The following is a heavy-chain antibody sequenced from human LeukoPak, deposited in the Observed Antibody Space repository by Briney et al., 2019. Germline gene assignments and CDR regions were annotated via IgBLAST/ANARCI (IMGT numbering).Heavy chain of an antibody. Sequence: EASVKVSCKASGYTFTNYFLHWVRQAPGQGFEWMGIINPSGGATSYTQNFQGRVTMTRDTSTSTVYMELSSLRSEDTAMYYCARDLKSSASLEDWGQGTLVTVSS. CDR1: GYTFTNYF. CDR2: INPSGGAT. J-gene: IGHJ4*02. CDR3: ARDLKSSASLED. V-gene: IGHV1-46*01. D-gene: IGHD3-22*01.